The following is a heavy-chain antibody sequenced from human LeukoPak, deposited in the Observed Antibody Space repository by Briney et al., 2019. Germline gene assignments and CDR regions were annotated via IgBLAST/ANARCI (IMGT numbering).Heavy chain of an antibody. V-gene: IGHV1-3*02. Sequence: GPVKVSCKASGYTFTNYALYWVRQAPGQRLEWMGWSDAGNGDTKYSQEFQGRVTITRDTSASTAYMELSSLKCEDTAVYYCARGYYYGMDVWGQGTTVTVPS. J-gene: IGHJ6*02. CDR1: GYTFTNYA. CDR3: ARGYYYGMDV. CDR2: SDAGNGDT.